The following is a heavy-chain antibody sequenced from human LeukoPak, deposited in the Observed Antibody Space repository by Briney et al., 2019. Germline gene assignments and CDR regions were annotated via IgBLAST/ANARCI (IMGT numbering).Heavy chain of an antibody. Sequence: ESXXISCKGSGYSFTSYXXGXXRQMPGXXXXXXXXIYPGDSDTRYSPSLXGXVTXXADKSISTAYLQWSSLKAPATAMYYCARPSYGDYVNFDYWGQGTLVTVSS. D-gene: IGHD4-17*01. V-gene: IGHV5-51*01. CDR2: IYPGDSDT. CDR3: ARPSYGDYVNFDY. CDR1: GYSFTSYX. J-gene: IGHJ4*02.